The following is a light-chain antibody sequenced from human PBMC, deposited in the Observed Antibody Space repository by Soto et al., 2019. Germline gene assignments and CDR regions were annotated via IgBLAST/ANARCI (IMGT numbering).Light chain of an antibody. V-gene: IGKV3-15*01. Sequence: EIVMTQSPATLSVSPGERATLSCRASQSISSNLAWYQQKPGQGPRLLIYGASTRATGISARFSGSGSGTEFTLTISSLQSEDXAVYXCQHYNNWPFTFGPGTKVDIK. CDR3: QHYNNWPFT. CDR2: GAS. J-gene: IGKJ3*01. CDR1: QSISSN.